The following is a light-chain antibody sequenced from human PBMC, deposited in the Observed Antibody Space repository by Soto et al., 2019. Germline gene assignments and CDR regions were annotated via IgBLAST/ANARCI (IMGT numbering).Light chain of an antibody. Sequence: EIVLTQSPGTLSLSPGERATLSCRASQSVSNNNLTWYQQKPGQAPRLLIYGASRTATGIPDRFSGSGSGTHLTLTITRVEPDDFAVYCCQQQGTSPFTLGPGNKVHI. J-gene: IGKJ3*01. CDR3: QQQGTSPFT. CDR1: QSVSNNN. CDR2: GAS. V-gene: IGKV3-20*01.